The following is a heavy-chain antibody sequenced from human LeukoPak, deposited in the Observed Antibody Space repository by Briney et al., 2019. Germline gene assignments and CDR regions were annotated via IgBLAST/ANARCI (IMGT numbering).Heavy chain of an antibody. Sequence: PSETLSLTCTVSGGSISTYYWSWIRQPPGKGLEWIGYVYYSGTTSYNPSLKSRVAISIDTSKKQFSLKLSSMTAADTAVYYCARVRDGSRFDYWGQGTLVTVSS. CDR1: GGSISTYY. CDR2: VYYSGTT. D-gene: IGHD1-26*01. V-gene: IGHV4-59*12. J-gene: IGHJ4*02. CDR3: ARVRDGSRFDY.